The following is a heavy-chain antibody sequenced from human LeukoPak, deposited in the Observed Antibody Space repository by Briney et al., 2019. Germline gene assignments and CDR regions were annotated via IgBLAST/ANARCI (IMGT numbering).Heavy chain of an antibody. CDR3: VRDISASSWYVWASDI. J-gene: IGHJ3*02. V-gene: IGHV3-9*03. D-gene: IGHD6-13*01. CDR1: GFIFDDYA. CDR2: ISWNGGSE. Sequence: GRSLRLSCAASGFIFDDYAMHWVRQAPGKSLEWVSGISWNGGSEDYADSVKGRFFISRDNAKNSLFLQMNSLRAEDMALYYCVRDISASSWYVWASDIWGQGTTVTVSS.